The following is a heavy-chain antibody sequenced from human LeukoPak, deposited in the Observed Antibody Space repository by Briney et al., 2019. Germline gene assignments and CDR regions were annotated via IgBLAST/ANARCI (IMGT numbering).Heavy chain of an antibody. D-gene: IGHD4-23*01. J-gene: IGHJ4*02. CDR3: ATDTTGGSYCDY. V-gene: IGHV1-18*01. CDR2: ISTHNGDT. CDR1: GYTFTNYG. Sequence: GASVKVSCMASGYTFTNYGISWVRQAPGQGLEWMAWISTHNGDTKYAQKFQDRVTMTTDTSTSIVYMELRSLKSDDTAFYYCATDTTGGSYCDYWGQGTLVSVSS.